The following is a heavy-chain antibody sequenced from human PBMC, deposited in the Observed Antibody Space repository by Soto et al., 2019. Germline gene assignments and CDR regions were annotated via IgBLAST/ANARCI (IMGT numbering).Heavy chain of an antibody. CDR3: AREETGNDALDI. J-gene: IGHJ3*02. D-gene: IGHD1-1*01. CDR2: FYHSGST. V-gene: IGHV4-31*11. Sequence: SETLSLTCAVSGGSIRSATYYWSWIRQHPGKGLEWIGYFYHSGSTYYKPSLRSRVTISLDTSKNQFSLNLRSVTDADTSIYYCAREETGNDALDIWGQGTLVTVSS. CDR1: GGSIRSATYY.